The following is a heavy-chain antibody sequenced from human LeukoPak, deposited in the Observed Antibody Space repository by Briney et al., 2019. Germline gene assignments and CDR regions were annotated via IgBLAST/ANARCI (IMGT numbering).Heavy chain of an antibody. CDR2: INAYNGDT. Sequence: ASVKVSCKATGYTFTNYGVSWVRQAPGQGLEWMGWINAYNGDTHYAQNLQGRLTMTTDTSTSMAFMELRSLRPDDTAVYFCARWGLVAPGTYYYYYMDVWGRGTTVTVSS. CDR3: ARWGLVAPGTYYYYYMDV. D-gene: IGHD2-2*01. J-gene: IGHJ6*03. CDR1: GYTFTNYG. V-gene: IGHV1-18*01.